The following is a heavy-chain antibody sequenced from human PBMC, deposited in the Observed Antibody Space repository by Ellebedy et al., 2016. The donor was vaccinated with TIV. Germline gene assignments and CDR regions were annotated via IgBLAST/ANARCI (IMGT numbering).Heavy chain of an antibody. V-gene: IGHV4-59*02. CDR2: FFHNGTT. CDR1: RAFANYYS. Sequence: MPSETLSLTCTVSRAFANYYSWTWTRLPPGKGREWNGYFFHNGTTTYNPSLQTRVTISVDASKHQFSLKMRSVTAAATALYFCARGVMASGWVDPWGQGTLVIVSS. CDR3: ARGVMASGWVDP. J-gene: IGHJ5*02. D-gene: IGHD2-21*01.